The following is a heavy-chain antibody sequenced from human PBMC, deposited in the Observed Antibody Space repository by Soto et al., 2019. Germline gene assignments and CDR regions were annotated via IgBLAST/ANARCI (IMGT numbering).Heavy chain of an antibody. CDR3: ARDFGQGHCSGGSCYTLDP. J-gene: IGHJ5*02. V-gene: IGHV1-69*01. Sequence: QVQLVQSGAEEQKPGSSVKVSCKASGGTFSSSAISWVRQAPGQGLEWMGGIIPTFGTAQYAQRFQDRVTITADESTSTAYMELSSLRSDDTAVYYCARDFGQGHCSGGSCYTLDPWGQGTLVVVSS. D-gene: IGHD2-15*01. CDR1: GGTFSSSA. CDR2: IIPTFGTA.